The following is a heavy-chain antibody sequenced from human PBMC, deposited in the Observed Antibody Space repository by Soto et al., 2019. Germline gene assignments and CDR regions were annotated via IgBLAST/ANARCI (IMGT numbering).Heavy chain of an antibody. CDR2: ISGSGGAT. Sequence: PGGSLRLSCAASGFTFSSYEMNWVRQAPGKGLEWISVISGSGGATYFADSVKGRFVISRDNSKNTLYLQMNSLRAEDTAIYYCAEATLRVVHPLVFDYWGQGSLVTVSS. V-gene: IGHV3-23*01. CDR3: AEATLRVVHPLVFDY. D-gene: IGHD3-3*01. CDR1: GFTFSSYE. J-gene: IGHJ4*02.